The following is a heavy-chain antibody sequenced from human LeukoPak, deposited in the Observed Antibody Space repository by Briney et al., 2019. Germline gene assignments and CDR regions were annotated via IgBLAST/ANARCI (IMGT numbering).Heavy chain of an antibody. CDR3: AKDQRGFSGYFDYFDY. Sequence: PGRSLRLSCAASGFTFSSYAMHWVRQAPGKGLEWVAFIRYDGSNKYYADSVKGRFTISRDNSKNTLYLQMNSLRAEDTAVYYCAKDQRGFSGYFDYFDYWGQGTLVTFSS. CDR1: GFTFSSYA. D-gene: IGHD3-9*01. J-gene: IGHJ4*02. V-gene: IGHV3-30*02. CDR2: IRYDGSNK.